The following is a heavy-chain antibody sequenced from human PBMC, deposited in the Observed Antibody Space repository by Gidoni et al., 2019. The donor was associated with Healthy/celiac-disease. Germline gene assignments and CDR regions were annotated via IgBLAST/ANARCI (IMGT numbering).Heavy chain of an antibody. Sequence: EVQLLESGGGLVQPGGSLRLSCAASGFTFSSYAMSWVRQAPGTGLAWVSAISGSGGSTYYADSVKGRFTISRDNSKNMLYLQMNSLRAEDTAVYYCAKEGWNDPHFDYWGQGTLVTVSS. CDR1: GFTFSSYA. V-gene: IGHV3-23*01. J-gene: IGHJ4*02. CDR3: AKEGWNDPHFDY. D-gene: IGHD1-1*01. CDR2: ISGSGGST.